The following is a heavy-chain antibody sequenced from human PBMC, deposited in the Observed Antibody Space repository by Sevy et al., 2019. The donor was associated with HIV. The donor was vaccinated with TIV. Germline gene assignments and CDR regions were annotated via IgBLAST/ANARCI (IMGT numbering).Heavy chain of an antibody. Sequence: GGSLRLSCAASGLTFSSYSMNWVRQAPGKGLEWVSSISSSSSYIYYADSVKGRFTISRDNAKNSLYLQMNSLRAEDTAVYYCARDHLHPIVLLKHPYYYYYMDVWGKGTTVTVSS. D-gene: IGHD3-22*01. CDR2: ISSSSSYI. CDR1: GLTFSSYS. CDR3: ARDHLHPIVLLKHPYYYYYMDV. V-gene: IGHV3-21*01. J-gene: IGHJ6*03.